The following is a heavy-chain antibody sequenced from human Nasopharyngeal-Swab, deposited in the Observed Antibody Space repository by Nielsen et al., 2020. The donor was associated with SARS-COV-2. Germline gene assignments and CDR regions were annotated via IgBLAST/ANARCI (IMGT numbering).Heavy chain of an antibody. CDR1: GFTFNDYA. J-gene: IGHJ4*02. Sequence: GGSLRLSCAASGFTFNDYAMHWVRQGPGKGLEWVSGIRWNGDSIGYADSVKGRFFVSRDNAKNSLYLQMNSLGVEDTALYYCVKDLGERSAAVDYWGQGTLVTVSS. V-gene: IGHV3-9*01. D-gene: IGHD6-13*01. CDR2: IRWNGDSI. CDR3: VKDLGERSAAVDY.